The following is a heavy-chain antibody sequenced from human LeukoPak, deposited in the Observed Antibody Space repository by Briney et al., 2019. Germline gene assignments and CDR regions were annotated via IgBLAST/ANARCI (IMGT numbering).Heavy chain of an antibody. J-gene: IGHJ4*02. CDR1: GYSFTSYW. CDR3: ARRLNGRSGYSYGQIDY. CDR2: IYPGDSDT. V-gene: IGHV5-51*01. Sequence: PGESLKISCKGSGYSFTSYWIGWVRQMPGKGLEWMWIIYPGDSDTRYSPSFQGQVTISADKSISTAYLQWSSLKASDTAMYYCARRLNGRSGYSYGQIDYWGQGTMVTVSS. D-gene: IGHD5-18*01.